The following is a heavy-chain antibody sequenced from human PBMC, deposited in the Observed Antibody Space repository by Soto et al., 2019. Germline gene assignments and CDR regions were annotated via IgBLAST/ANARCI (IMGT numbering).Heavy chain of an antibody. CDR1: GYNFANYW. CDR3: ARQGVVPSGHANMDV. V-gene: IGHV5-10-1*01. CDR2: IDPSDSYI. J-gene: IGHJ6*02. D-gene: IGHD3-3*01. Sequence: GESLKISCKASGYNFANYWISWVRQMPGKGLEWMGRIDPSDSYINYNPSLQGLVTISVDTSTTTVYLQWSSLRASDSALYYCARQGVVPSGHANMDVWRRGTTVTVSS.